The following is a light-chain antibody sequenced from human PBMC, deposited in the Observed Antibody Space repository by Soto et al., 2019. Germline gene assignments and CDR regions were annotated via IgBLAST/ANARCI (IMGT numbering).Light chain of an antibody. CDR2: DAS. V-gene: IGKV1-33*01. J-gene: IGKJ3*01. Sequence: DIQMTQSPSSLSASVGDRVTITCQASHVITSYLNRYQHKPAKDPTLLIYDASILEAGVPSRLSGSGSGTEFTLTISSLPPEDVATYYCQKCDYLPIFGPGSKVDIK. CDR1: HVITSY. CDR3: QKCDYLPI.